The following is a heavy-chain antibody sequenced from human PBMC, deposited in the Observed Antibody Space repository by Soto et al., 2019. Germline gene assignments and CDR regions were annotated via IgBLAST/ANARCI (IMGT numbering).Heavy chain of an antibody. D-gene: IGHD2-21*02. Sequence: SETLSLTCTVSGAPITSGAYSWSWIRQPPGKGLEWIGFIYQSGSTHYNPSLKSRVTISVDRSKNHFSLQLTSLTAADTAVYYCARDMSGCSSSDCYFWGWYDPWGPGTLVTVSS. J-gene: IGHJ5*02. CDR1: GAPITSGAYS. CDR3: ARDMSGCSSSDCYFWGWYDP. CDR2: IYQSGST. V-gene: IGHV4-30-2*01.